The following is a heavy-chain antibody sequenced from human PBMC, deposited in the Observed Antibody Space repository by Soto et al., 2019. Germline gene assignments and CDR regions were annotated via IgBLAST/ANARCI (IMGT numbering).Heavy chain of an antibody. CDR1: GFSLTTSGMC. CDR2: IDWDGDK. J-gene: IGHJ5*02. CDR3: ARTPTAKNWFDP. D-gene: IGHD4-17*01. V-gene: IGHV2-70*11. Sequence: ESGPTLVNPTQTLTLTCTFSGFSLTTSGMCVSWIRQPPGKALEWLARIDWDGDKYYTTSLRTRLTISKDISKNQVVLTMTHMDPVDTATYYCARTPTAKNWFDPWGQGTLVTVSS.